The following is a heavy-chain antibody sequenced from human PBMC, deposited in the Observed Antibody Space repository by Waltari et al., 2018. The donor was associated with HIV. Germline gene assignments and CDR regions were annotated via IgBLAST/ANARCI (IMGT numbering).Heavy chain of an antibody. J-gene: IGHJ4*02. D-gene: IGHD4-17*01. Sequence: EVQLVESVLGLVQPGRFWRLSCPASGVTFRSLWMHWVRQAPGKGMVWVSRINGDGSSTSYADSVKGRFTISRDNVKNMLYLDMNNVRGDDTAVYYCACNDYGDGFDWGQGILVTVSS. CDR3: ACNDYGDGFD. CDR1: GVTFRSLW. V-gene: IGHV3-74*01. CDR2: INGDGSST.